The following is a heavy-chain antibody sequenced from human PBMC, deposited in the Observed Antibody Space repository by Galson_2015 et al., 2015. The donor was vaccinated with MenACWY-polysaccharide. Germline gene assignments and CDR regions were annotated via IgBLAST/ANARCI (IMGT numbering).Heavy chain of an antibody. CDR1: GSRFSHSG. CDR2: IQYDGSKI. Sequence: SLRLSCAASGSRFSHSGMHWVRQAPGKGLEWVAVIQYDGSKIIYAESVKGRFTISRDNSKNTLFLEMNSLGAEDTAVYYCAREGSRIVFPALDPWGHGTMVTGSS. V-gene: IGHV3-33*01. J-gene: IGHJ3*01. D-gene: IGHD6-13*01. CDR3: AREGSRIVFPALDP.